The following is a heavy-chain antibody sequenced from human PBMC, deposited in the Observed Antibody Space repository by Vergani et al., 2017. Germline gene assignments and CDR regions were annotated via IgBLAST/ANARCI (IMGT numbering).Heavy chain of an antibody. J-gene: IGHJ4*02. V-gene: IGHV7-4-1*01. CDR3: AKDLTFSRVYSPFDY. CDR2: INPTTGNP. D-gene: IGHD6-13*01. Sequence: QEQLVQSGSELKKPGASVKVSCKASGYSFNNYAIHWVRQAPGQGLEWMGWINPTTGNPTYARAFTGRFVFSLDTSISTAYLQIGSLKAEDTAVYYCAKDLTFSRVYSPFDYWGQGTLVTVSS. CDR1: GYSFNNYA.